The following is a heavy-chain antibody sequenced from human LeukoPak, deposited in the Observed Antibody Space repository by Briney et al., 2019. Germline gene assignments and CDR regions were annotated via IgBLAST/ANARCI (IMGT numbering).Heavy chain of an antibody. V-gene: IGHV4-59*08. CDR2: IYYSGST. J-gene: IGHJ4*02. D-gene: IGHD3-10*01. CDR1: GGSISSYY. CDR3: ARGVRGVIRYYFDY. Sequence: SETLSLTCTVSGGSISSYYWSWIRQPPGKGLEWIGYIYYSGSTNHNPSLKSRVTISVDTSKNQFSLKLSSVTAADTAVYYCARGVRGVIRYYFDYWGQGTLVTVSS.